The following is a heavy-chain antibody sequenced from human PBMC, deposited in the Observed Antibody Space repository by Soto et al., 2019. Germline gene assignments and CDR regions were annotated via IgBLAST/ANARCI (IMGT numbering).Heavy chain of an antibody. J-gene: IGHJ6*02. D-gene: IGHD4-17*01. CDR3: ARDPEVYGDYFPEPRYFLSGYYYSGMDV. Sequence: QVQLVQSGAEVKKPGSSVKVSCKASGGTFSSYAISWVRQAPGQGLEWMGGSIPIFGTATYEQKFQGSVTITADESRSTAYMELSSVRSEDTAVYYCARDPEVYGDYFPEPRYFLSGYYYSGMDVWVQGTTVTVSS. CDR1: GGTFSSYA. CDR2: SIPIFGTA. V-gene: IGHV1-69*01.